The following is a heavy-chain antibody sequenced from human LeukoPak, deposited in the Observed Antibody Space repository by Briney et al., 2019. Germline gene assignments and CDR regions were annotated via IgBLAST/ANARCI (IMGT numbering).Heavy chain of an antibody. J-gene: IGHJ5*02. V-gene: IGHV3-7*03. CDR1: GFTFSSYG. Sequence: PGGSLRLSCAASGFTFSSYGMHWVRQAPGKGLACVASIKSDGSDKYYADSVKGRFTISRDNAKNSLYLQMNSLRAEDTAVYYCGRLTTFYDTVDPWGQGTLVTVSS. CDR2: IKSDGSDK. CDR3: GRLTTFYDTVDP. D-gene: IGHD2/OR15-2a*01.